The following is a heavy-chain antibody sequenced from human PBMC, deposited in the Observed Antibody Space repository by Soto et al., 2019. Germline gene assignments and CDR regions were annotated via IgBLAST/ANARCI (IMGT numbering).Heavy chain of an antibody. Sequence: FLRLSCAASGFTFSSYSMNWVRQAPGKGLEWVSYISSSSSTIYYADSVKGRFTISRDNAKNSLYLQMNSLRDEDTAVYYCARGLYYYDSSGYWGYWGQGTLVTVSS. D-gene: IGHD3-22*01. CDR3: ARGLYYYDSSGYWGY. CDR1: GFTFSSYS. V-gene: IGHV3-48*02. J-gene: IGHJ4*02. CDR2: ISSSSSTI.